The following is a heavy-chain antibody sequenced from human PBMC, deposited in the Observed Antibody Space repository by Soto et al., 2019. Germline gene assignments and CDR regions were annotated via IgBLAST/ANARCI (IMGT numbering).Heavy chain of an antibody. V-gene: IGHV1-18*01. CDR1: GYSFTTYG. D-gene: IGHD3-10*01. CDR2: INGYGHGA. J-gene: IGHJ4*02. Sequence: QVQLVQSGAEVRQPAASVKVSCNASGYSFTTYGMSWVRQAPGQGLEYMGWINGYGHGAKYVQRFQGRFSMTTDTSTNTVYMDLRSLTSDDTAVYYCVRDLNGDFYYWGQGTVVIVSP. CDR3: VRDLNGDFYY.